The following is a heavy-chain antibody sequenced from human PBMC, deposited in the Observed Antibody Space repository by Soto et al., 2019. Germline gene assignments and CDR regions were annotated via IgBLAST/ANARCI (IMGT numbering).Heavy chain of an antibody. D-gene: IGHD6-13*01. Sequence: SVKVSCKASGGTFSSYAISWVRQAPGQGLEWMGGIIPIFGTANYAQKFQGRVTITADESTSTACMELSSLRSEDTAVYYCARGAPSSGWLERYYYYYGMDVWGQGTTVTVSS. CDR1: GGTFSSYA. CDR2: IIPIFGTA. CDR3: ARGAPSSGWLERYYYYYGMDV. J-gene: IGHJ6*02. V-gene: IGHV1-69*13.